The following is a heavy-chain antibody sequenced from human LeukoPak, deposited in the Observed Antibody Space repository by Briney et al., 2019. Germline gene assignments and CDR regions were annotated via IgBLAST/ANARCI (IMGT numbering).Heavy chain of an antibody. CDR3: ARDRSSGYYPYYFDY. J-gene: IGHJ4*02. Sequence: ASVKVSCKASGYTFTSYYMHWVRQAPGQGLEWMGIINPSGGSTSYAQKFQGRVTMTRDTSTSTVYMELSSLRSEDTAVYYCARDRSSGYYPYYFDYWGQGTLVTVSS. CDR1: GYTFTSYY. D-gene: IGHD3-22*01. CDR2: INPSGGST. V-gene: IGHV1-46*03.